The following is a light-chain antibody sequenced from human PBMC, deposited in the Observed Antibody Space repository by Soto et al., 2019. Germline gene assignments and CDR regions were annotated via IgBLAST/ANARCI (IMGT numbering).Light chain of an antibody. CDR1: QSVSSN. CDR3: QQSSNWPPPIT. V-gene: IGKV3-15*01. CDR2: GAS. J-gene: IGKJ5*01. Sequence: EIVMTQSPATLSVSPGERATLSCRASQSVSSNLAWYQQKPGQAPRLLIYGASTRATGIPARFSGSGSGTEFTLTISSLQSEDFAVYYCQQSSNWPPPITFGQGTRLEIK.